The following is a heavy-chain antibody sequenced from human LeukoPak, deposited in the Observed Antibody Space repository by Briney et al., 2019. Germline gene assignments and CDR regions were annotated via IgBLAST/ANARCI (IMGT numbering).Heavy chain of an antibody. J-gene: IGHJ4*02. Sequence: GGSPRLSCAGSGFTFGGYGMHWFRQTPGKGLEWVAVIAYDGSRAFYADSVKGRFTISRDNSKNTMSVQMGDLRAEDTAVYYCTRYNNDHFDYWGQGTLVTVSS. CDR3: TRYNNDHFDY. CDR2: IAYDGSRA. D-gene: IGHD1-14*01. CDR1: GFTFGGYG. V-gene: IGHV3-33*01.